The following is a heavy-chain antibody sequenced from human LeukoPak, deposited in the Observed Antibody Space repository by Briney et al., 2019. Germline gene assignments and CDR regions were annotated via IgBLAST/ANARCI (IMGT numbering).Heavy chain of an antibody. D-gene: IGHD2-21*01. Sequence: SETLSLTCTVSGGSISSYYWSWIRQPPGKGLEWIGYIYYSGSTNYNPSLKSRVTISIDTSKNQFSLKLNSVTAADTAVYYCARIGHCGGDCYSFWYFDYWGQGTLVTVSS. CDR2: IYYSGST. V-gene: IGHV4-59*08. CDR3: ARIGHCGGDCYSFWYFDY. J-gene: IGHJ4*02. CDR1: GGSISSYY.